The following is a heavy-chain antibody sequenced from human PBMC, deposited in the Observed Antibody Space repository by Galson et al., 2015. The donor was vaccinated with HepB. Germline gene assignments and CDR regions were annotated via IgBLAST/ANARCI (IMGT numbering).Heavy chain of an antibody. CDR2: IWYDGSNK. D-gene: IGHD6-19*01. J-gene: IGHJ3*02. V-gene: IGHV3-33*01. CDR1: GFTFSSYG. Sequence: SLRLSCAASGFTFSSYGMHWVRQAPGKGLEWVAVIWYDGSNKYYADSVKGRFTISRDNSKNTLYLQMNGLRAEDTAVYYCARDLSSGWPNDAFDIWGQGTMVTVSS. CDR3: ARDLSSGWPNDAFDI.